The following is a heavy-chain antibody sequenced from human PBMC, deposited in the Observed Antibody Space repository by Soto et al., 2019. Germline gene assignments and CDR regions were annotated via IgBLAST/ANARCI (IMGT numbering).Heavy chain of an antibody. Sequence: QVQLVQSGPEVKKPGTSVKVSCKASGVTVNRFAATWVRQAPGQVFQWLGGITPLFGTTNHAQNFLVRATIMADVSTTTSYFELRGLESEDTAVYYCARSYGGYFDDWGQGTLVIVSS. J-gene: IGHJ4*02. V-gene: IGHV1-69*01. CDR3: ARSYGGYFDD. CDR1: GVTVNRFA. D-gene: IGHD4-17*01. CDR2: ITPLFGTT.